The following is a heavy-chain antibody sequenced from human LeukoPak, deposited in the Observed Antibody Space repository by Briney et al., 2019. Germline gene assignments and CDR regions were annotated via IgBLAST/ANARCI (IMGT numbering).Heavy chain of an antibody. D-gene: IGHD6-13*01. CDR3: AIRFGRLEAGGTPFDS. CDR2: INHSGST. CDR1: GGSFSGYY. V-gene: IGHV4-34*01. J-gene: IGHJ4*02. Sequence: SETLSLTCAVYGGSFSGYYWSWIRQPPGKGLEWIGEINHSGSTNYNPSLKSRVTISVDTSKNQFSLKLSSVTAADTALYYCAIRFGRLEAGGTPFDSWGQGTLVTVSS.